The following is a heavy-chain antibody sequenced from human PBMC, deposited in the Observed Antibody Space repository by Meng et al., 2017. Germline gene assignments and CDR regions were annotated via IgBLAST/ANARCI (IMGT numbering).Heavy chain of an antibody. Sequence: GESLKISCAASGFTFSSYAMSWVRQAPGKGLEWVSAISGSGGSTYYADSVKGRFTISRDNSKNTLCLQMNSLRAEDTAVYYCAKGRVLLWFGELLSAGAFDIWGQGTMVTVSS. V-gene: IGHV3-23*01. CDR2: ISGSGGST. CDR1: GFTFSSYA. J-gene: IGHJ3*02. D-gene: IGHD3-10*01. CDR3: AKGRVLLWFGELLSAGAFDI.